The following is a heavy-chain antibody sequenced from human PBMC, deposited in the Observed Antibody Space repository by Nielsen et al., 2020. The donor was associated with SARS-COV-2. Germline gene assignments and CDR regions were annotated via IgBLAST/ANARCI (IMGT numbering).Heavy chain of an antibody. D-gene: IGHD3-3*01. CDR3: ETELRSLEEISGMDV. CDR2: INPNSGGT. Sequence: ASVKVSCKASGYTFTSYDINWVRQAPGQGLEWMGRINPNSGGTNYAQKFQGRVTMTRDTSISTAYMELSRLRSDDTAVYYCETELRSLEEISGMDVWGQGTTVIVSS. J-gene: IGHJ6*02. CDR1: GYTFTSYD. V-gene: IGHV1-2*06.